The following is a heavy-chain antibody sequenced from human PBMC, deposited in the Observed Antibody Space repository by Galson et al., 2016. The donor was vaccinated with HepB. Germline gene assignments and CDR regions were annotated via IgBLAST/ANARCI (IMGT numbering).Heavy chain of an antibody. D-gene: IGHD3-9*01. CDR3: AKNDILTGYSAFDY. V-gene: IGHV3-74*01. CDR1: GFTFTTYW. Sequence: SLRLSCAASGFTFTTYWMVWVRQAPGKGLVWVSRINDDGRSTIYADSVAGRFTISRDNSKNTLYLQMNSLRAEDTAVYYCAKNDILTGYSAFDYWGQGTLVTVSS. J-gene: IGHJ4*02. CDR2: INDDGRST.